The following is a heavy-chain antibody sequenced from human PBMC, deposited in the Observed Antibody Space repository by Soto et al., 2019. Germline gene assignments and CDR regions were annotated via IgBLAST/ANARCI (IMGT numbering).Heavy chain of an antibody. D-gene: IGHD2-15*01. Sequence: GASVKVSCKASGYTFTSYYMHWVRQAPGQGLEWMGIINPSGGSTSYAQKFQGRVTMTRDTSTSTVYMELSSLRSEDTAVYYCARGGADCSGGSCRYYSGMDVWGQGTTVTVSS. CDR1: GYTFTSYY. CDR3: ARGGADCSGGSCRYYSGMDV. J-gene: IGHJ6*02. V-gene: IGHV1-46*01. CDR2: INPSGGST.